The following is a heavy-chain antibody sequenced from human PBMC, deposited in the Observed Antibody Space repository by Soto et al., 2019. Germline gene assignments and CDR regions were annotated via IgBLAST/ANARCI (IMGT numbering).Heavy chain of an antibody. J-gene: IGHJ4*01. V-gene: IGHV1-2*02. CDR1: GYSFIAYY. CDR2: SNPTSGGA. Sequence: ASVKVSCKTSGYSFIAYYIHWVRQAPGQGLEWMGWSNPTSGGAKYAQKFKGRVTLTRDTSISTAYMELTRLTSDDMAIYYCARSPYSLSLVHYGGDGILVTVSS. CDR3: ARSPYSLSLVHY. D-gene: IGHD3-16*02.